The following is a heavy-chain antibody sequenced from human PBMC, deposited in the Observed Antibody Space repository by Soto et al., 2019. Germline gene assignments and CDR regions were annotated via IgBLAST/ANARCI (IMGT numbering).Heavy chain of an antibody. V-gene: IGHV1-18*01. CDR2: ISAYNGNT. D-gene: IGHD2-21*01. Sequence: ASVKVSCKASGYTFTSYGISWVRQAPGQGLEWMGWISAYNGNTNYAQKLQGRVTMTTDTSTSTAYMELRSLRSDDTAVYYCALYSFAKALGRCDEKGSVDYWGQGTLVTVSS. CDR3: ALYSFAKALGRCDEKGSVDY. J-gene: IGHJ4*02. CDR1: GYTFTSYG.